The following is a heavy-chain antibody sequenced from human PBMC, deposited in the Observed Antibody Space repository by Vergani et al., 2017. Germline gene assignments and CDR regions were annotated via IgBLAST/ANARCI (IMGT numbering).Heavy chain of an antibody. CDR1: GYTFTSYG. Sequence: QVQLVQSGAEVKKPGASVTVSCKASGYTFTSYGISWVRQAPGQGLEWMGWISAYNGNTNYAQKLQGRVTMTTDTSTSTAYMELRSLRSDDTAVYYCARELEYDILTGYYDSHFDYWGQGTLVTVSS. V-gene: IGHV1-18*01. CDR3: ARELEYDILTGYYDSHFDY. D-gene: IGHD3-9*01. CDR2: ISAYNGNT. J-gene: IGHJ4*02.